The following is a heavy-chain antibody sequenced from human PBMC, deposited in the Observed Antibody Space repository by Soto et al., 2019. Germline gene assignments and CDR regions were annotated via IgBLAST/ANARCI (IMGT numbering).Heavy chain of an antibody. CDR1: GYTFTSYD. Sequence: QVQLVQSGAEVKKPGASVKVSCKASGYTFTSYDINWVRQATGQGLEWMGWMNPNSGNTGYAQKFQGGVTMTRNTSISTAYMELSSLRSEDTAVYYCARAAGLRLRYYYYCMDVWGKGTTVTVSS. J-gene: IGHJ6*03. D-gene: IGHD5-12*01. CDR2: MNPNSGNT. V-gene: IGHV1-8*01. CDR3: ARAAGLRLRYYYYCMDV.